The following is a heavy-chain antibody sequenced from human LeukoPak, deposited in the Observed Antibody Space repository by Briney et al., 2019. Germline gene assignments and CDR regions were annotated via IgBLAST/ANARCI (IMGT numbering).Heavy chain of an antibody. Sequence: GGSLRLSCAASGFTFSSYWMHWVRQAPGKGLVWVSRINSDGSSTSYADSVKGRFTISRDNAKNTMYLQMSSLRAEDTAVYYCARGEGWHCSSTSCFTHWFDPWGQGTLVTVSS. CDR1: GFTFSSYW. CDR3: ARGEGWHCSSTSCFTHWFDP. CDR2: INSDGSST. D-gene: IGHD2-2*02. V-gene: IGHV3-74*01. J-gene: IGHJ5*02.